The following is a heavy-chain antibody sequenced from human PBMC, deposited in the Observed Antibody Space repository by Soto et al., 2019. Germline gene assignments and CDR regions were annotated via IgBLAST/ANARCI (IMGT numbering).Heavy chain of an antibody. D-gene: IGHD3-10*01. CDR3: ARALRGSGSYWADYYYMDV. CDR1: GGSISSYY. Sequence: SETLSLTCTVSGGSISSYYWSWIRQPPGKGLEWIGYIYYSGSTNYNPSLKSRVTISVDTSKNQFSLKLSSVTAADTAVYYCARALRGSGSYWADYYYMDVWGKGTTVTVSS. V-gene: IGHV4-59*01. J-gene: IGHJ6*03. CDR2: IYYSGST.